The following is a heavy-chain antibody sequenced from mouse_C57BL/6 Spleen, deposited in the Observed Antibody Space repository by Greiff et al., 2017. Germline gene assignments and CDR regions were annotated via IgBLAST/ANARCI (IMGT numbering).Heavy chain of an antibody. V-gene: IGHV1-69*01. D-gene: IGHD5-1*01. CDR1: GYTFTSYW. Sequence: QVQLQQPGAELVMPGASVKLSCKASGYTFTSYWMPWVKQRPGQGLEWIGEIDPSDSYTNYNQKFKGKSTLTVDKSSSTAYMQLSSLTSEDSAVYYCARKSTLWYFDVWGTGTTVTVSS. CDR2: IDPSDSYT. CDR3: ARKSTLWYFDV. J-gene: IGHJ1*03.